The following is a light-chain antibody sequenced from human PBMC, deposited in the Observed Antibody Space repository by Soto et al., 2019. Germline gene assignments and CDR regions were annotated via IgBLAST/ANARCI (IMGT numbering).Light chain of an antibody. CDR2: GAS. V-gene: IGKV3D-15*01. CDR1: QSVSSSY. Sequence: ENVFTQYPGTLSLSPRETPLLSRTASQSVSSSYLAWYQQKHGQAPRLLIYGASTRATGIPARFSGSGSGTEFTLSIRSLQSEDFAVYYCQQYNNWTPITFGQGTRLEIK. J-gene: IGKJ5*01. CDR3: QQYNNWTPIT.